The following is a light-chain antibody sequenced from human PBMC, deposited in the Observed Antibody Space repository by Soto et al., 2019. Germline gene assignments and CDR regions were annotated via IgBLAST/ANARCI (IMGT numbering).Light chain of an antibody. Sequence: DIVLTQSPLSLPVTPGEPAAISCRSSQSLVDSDDGNTYLDWFLQKPGQSPHLLSYTISHRAYGVADRFRGRGSGTDFKLKISRVEGEDVGVYYCIQRTEFPLTFGGGTKSEI. J-gene: IGKJ4*01. CDR2: TIS. CDR3: IQRTEFPLT. V-gene: IGKV2-40*01. CDR1: QSLVDSDDGNTY.